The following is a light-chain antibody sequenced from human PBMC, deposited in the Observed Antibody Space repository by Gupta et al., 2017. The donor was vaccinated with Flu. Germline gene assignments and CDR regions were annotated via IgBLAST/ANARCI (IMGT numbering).Light chain of an antibody. CDR3: SSCTSSTTLV. CDR2: DVT. CDR1: STDIGSYKY. J-gene: IGLJ2*01. Sequence: QSALTQPASVSGSPGQSIAISCTGTSTDIGSYKYVPWYQQHPGKAPQLLIYDVTNRPSGVSTRFSGSKSGDTASLTISGLQAEDEADYYCSSCTSSTTLVFGGGTRLTVL. V-gene: IGLV2-14*01.